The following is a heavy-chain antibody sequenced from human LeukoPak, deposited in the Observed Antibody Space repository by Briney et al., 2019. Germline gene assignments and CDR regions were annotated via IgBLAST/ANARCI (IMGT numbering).Heavy chain of an antibody. V-gene: IGHV3-7*05. J-gene: IGHJ4*02. CDR1: GFTFSSHR. CDR3: ARGASPDGINLVY. CDR2: INQDGSEK. D-gene: IGHD5-24*01. Sequence: GGSLRLSCAASGFTFSSHRMNWVRQAPGKGLEWVAYINQDGSEKYYVDSVKGRFTISRDNAKNSLYLQINSLRADDTAVYYCARGASPDGINLVYWGEGALVTVSS.